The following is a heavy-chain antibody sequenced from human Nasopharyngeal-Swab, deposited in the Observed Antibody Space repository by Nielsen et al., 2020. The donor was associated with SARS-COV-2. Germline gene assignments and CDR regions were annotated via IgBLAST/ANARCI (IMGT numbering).Heavy chain of an antibody. D-gene: IGHD2-15*01. CDR1: GFTFSSYW. CDR2: ISSSGSTI. CDR3: ARGGVVVAASLDV. V-gene: IGHV3-11*04. Sequence: GESLKISCAASGFTFSSYWMSWIRQAPGKGLEWVSYISSSGSTIYYADSVKGRFTISRDNAKNSLYLQMNSLRAEDTAVYYCARGGVVVAASLDVWGQGTTVTVSS. J-gene: IGHJ6*02.